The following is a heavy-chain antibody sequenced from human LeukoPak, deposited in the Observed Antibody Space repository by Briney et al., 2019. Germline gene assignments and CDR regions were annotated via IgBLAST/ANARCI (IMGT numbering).Heavy chain of an antibody. D-gene: IGHD3-22*01. CDR3: ARGRQDVTMIVVVMTAVSYYLDV. CDR2: MNPSGST. Sequence: PSETLSLTCAVYGGSFSGYYWTWIRQTPEKGLEWIGEMNPSGSTNYIPSLKSRVTISVDTSKNQFSLELSSVTAADTAVYYCARGRQDVTMIVVVMTAVSYYLDVWGRGTTVTVS. V-gene: IGHV4-34*01. J-gene: IGHJ6*03. CDR1: GGSFSGYY.